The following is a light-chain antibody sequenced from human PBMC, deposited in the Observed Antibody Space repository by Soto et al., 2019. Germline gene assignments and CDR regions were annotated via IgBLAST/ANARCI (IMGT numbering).Light chain of an antibody. CDR1: SSDIGGYNF. V-gene: IGLV2-14*03. CDR2: DVS. Sequence: QPASVSGSPGQSITISCTGTSSDIGGYNFVSWYQHHPGKAPKLLIHDVSNRPSGVSSRFSGSKSGNTASLTISGLQAEDEADYYCNSYRTVSTYVFGTGTKVTVL. J-gene: IGLJ1*01. CDR3: NSYRTVSTYV.